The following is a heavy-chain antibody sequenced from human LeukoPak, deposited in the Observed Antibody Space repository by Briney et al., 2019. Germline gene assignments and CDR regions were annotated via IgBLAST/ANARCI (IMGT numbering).Heavy chain of an antibody. D-gene: IGHD1/OR15-1a*01. J-gene: IGHJ4*02. V-gene: IGHV4-39*01. Sequence: SETLSLTCTVSGGSISSSGYYWGWIRQPPGKGLEWIGSIYYSGSTYYNPSLKSRVTISVDTSKNQFSLKLSSVTAADTAVYYCARLVGWLEHFFDYWGQGTLVTVSS. CDR1: GGSISSSGYY. CDR3: ARLVGWLEHFFDY. CDR2: IYYSGST.